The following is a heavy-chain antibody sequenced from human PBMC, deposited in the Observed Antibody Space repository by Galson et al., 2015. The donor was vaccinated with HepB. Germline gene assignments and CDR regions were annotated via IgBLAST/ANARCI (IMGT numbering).Heavy chain of an antibody. CDR2: IYYSGST. J-gene: IGHJ6*03. CDR3: ARESCSGGSCYNNYYYYYMDV. Sequence: LSLTCTVSGGSVSSGSYYWSWIRQPPGKGLEWIGYIYYSGSTNYNPSLKSRVTISVDTSKNQFSLKLSSVTAADTAVYYCARESCSGGSCYNNYYYYYMDVWGKGTTVTVSS. V-gene: IGHV4-61*01. CDR1: GGSVSSGSYY. D-gene: IGHD2-15*01.